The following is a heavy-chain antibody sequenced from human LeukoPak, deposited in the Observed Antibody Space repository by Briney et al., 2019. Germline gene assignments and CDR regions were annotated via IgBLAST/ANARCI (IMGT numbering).Heavy chain of an antibody. CDR2: IIPIFGTA. Sequence: SVKVSCKASGGTFSSYAISWVRQAPGQGLEWMGRIIPIFGTANYAQKFQGRVTMTTDTSTSTAYMELRSLRSDDTAVYYCARAEYLSWFDPWGQGTLVTVSS. V-gene: IGHV1-69*05. D-gene: IGHD2/OR15-2a*01. CDR1: GGTFSSYA. CDR3: ARAEYLSWFDP. J-gene: IGHJ5*02.